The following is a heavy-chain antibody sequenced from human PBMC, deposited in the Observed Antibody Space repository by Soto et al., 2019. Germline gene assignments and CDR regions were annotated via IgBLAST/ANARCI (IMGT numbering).Heavy chain of an antibody. CDR2: IIPILGIA. V-gene: IGHV1-69*02. D-gene: IGHD6-6*01. CDR3: ARGGRGYSSSSVQNYYYSYYMDV. CDR1: GGTFSSYT. J-gene: IGHJ6*03. Sequence: QVQLVQSGAEVKKPGSSVKVSCKASGGTFSSYTISWVRQAPGQGLEWMGRIIPILGIANYAQKFQGSVTSTADKSTSTAYMELSSLRSEDTAVYYCARGGRGYSSSSVQNYYYSYYMDVWGKGTTVTVSS.